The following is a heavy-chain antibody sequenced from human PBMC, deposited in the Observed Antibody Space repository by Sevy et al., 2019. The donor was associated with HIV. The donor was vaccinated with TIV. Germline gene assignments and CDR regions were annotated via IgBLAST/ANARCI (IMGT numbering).Heavy chain of an antibody. D-gene: IGHD2-2*01. Sequence: GGSLRLSCAASGFTFSTYGMHWVRQAPGRGLEWVAFMRFDGTIKYHTDSVKGRFTISRVNSKNTLYLQMNSLKTEDTAVYFCAKVLHIVVVPAAIDYYYGMDVWGQGTTVTVSS. CDR3: AKVLHIVVVPAAIDYYYGMDV. V-gene: IGHV3-30*02. CDR2: MRFDGTIK. CDR1: GFTFSTYG. J-gene: IGHJ6*02.